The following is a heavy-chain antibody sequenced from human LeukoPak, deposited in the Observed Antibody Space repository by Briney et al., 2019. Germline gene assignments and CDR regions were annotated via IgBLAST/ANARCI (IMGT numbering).Heavy chain of an antibody. D-gene: IGHD1-26*01. Sequence: PSETLSLTCTVSGYSISSGYYWGWIRQPPGKGLEWIGSIYYSGSTYYNPSLKSRVTISVDTSKNQFSLKLSSVTAADTAVYYCARHDIVLVFAFDIWGQGTMVTVSS. CDR3: ARHDIVLVFAFDI. CDR1: GYSISSGYY. V-gene: IGHV4-38-2*02. CDR2: IYYSGST. J-gene: IGHJ3*02.